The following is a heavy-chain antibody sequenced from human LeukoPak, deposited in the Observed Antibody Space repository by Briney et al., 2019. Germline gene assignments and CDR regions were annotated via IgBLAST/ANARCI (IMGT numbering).Heavy chain of an antibody. J-gene: IGHJ6*02. CDR1: GFTFSDYY. V-gene: IGHV3-11*01. CDR3: ARDQYDFWSGYLPPENYYYYGMDV. CDR2: ISSSGSTI. D-gene: IGHD3-3*01. Sequence: PGGSQRLSCAASGFTFSDYYMSWIRQAPGKGLEWVSYISSSGSTIYYADSVKGRFAISRDNAKNSLYLQMNSLRAEDTAVYYCARDQYDFWSGYLPPENYYYYGMDVWGQGTTVTVSS.